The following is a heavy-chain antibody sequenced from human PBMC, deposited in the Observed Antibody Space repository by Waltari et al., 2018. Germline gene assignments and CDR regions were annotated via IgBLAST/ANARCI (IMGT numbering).Heavy chain of an antibody. J-gene: IGHJ5*02. CDR2: INPSSGGT. CDR1: GYTFTGYY. D-gene: IGHD6-13*01. Sequence: QVQLVQSGAEVKKPGASVKVSCKASGYTFTGYYMHWVRQAPGQGLEWMGWINPSSGGTNDAQKCQGRVTMTRDTSSSTAYMELSRLRSDDTAVYYCARDPWVRYSGSYWFDPWGQGTLVTVSS. CDR3: ARDPWVRYSGSYWFDP. V-gene: IGHV1-2*02.